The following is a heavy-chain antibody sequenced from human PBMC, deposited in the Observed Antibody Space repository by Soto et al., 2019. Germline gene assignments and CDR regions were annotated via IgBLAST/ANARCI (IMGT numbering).Heavy chain of an antibody. D-gene: IGHD3-9*01. CDR1: GGSISSYY. V-gene: IGHV4-59*08. J-gene: IGHJ6*02. CDR3: ASGYDILTGYPRGDYYGMDV. Sequence: SETLSLTCTVSGGSISSYYWSWIRQPPGKALEWIGYIYYSGSTNYNPSLKSRVTISVDTSKNQFSLKLSSVTAADTAVYYCASGYDILTGYPRGDYYGMDVWGQGTTVTVSS. CDR2: IYYSGST.